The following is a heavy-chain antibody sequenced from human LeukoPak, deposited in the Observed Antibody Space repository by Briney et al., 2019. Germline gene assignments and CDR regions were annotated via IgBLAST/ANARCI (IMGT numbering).Heavy chain of an antibody. CDR1: GGTFSSYA. V-gene: IGHV1-69*01. J-gene: IGHJ5*02. CDR3: ARNIVVVVAASLSPFDP. CDR2: IIPIFGTA. D-gene: IGHD2-15*01. Sequence: SVKVSCKAPGGTFSSYAISWVRQAPGQGLEWVGGIIPIFGTANYAQKFQGRVTITADESTSTAYMELSSLRSEDTAVYYCARNIVVVVAASLSPFDPWGQGTLVTVSS.